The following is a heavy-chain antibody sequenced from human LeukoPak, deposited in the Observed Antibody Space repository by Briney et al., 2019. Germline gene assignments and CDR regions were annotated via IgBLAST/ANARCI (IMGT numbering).Heavy chain of an antibody. CDR1: GGSISSAGYD. V-gene: IGHV4-31*03. Sequence: SETLSLTCTVSGGSISSAGYDWSWIRQHSGKGLEWIGNIYYSGTTYYNPSLKSRVTISVGTSKNQFSLNLNSVTAADTAVYYCARSGGGYNFDYWGQGTLVSVSS. J-gene: IGHJ4*02. CDR2: IYYSGTT. D-gene: IGHD5-24*01. CDR3: ARSGGGYNFDY.